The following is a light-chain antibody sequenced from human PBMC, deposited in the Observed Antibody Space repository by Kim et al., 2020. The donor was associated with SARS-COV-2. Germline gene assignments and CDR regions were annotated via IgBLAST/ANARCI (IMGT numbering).Light chain of an antibody. V-gene: IGKV3-20*01. Sequence: EIVLTQSPGTLSLSPGERATLSCRASQSVSSSYLAWYQQKPGQAPRLLIYGASSRATDIPDRFSGSGSGTDFTLTISRLEPEDFAVYYCKQYGSSVTFGGGPKVDIK. CDR1: QSVSSSY. CDR2: GAS. J-gene: IGKJ4*01. CDR3: KQYGSSVT.